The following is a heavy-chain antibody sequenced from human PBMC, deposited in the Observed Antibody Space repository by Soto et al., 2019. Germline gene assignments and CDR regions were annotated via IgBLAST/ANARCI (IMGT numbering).Heavy chain of an antibody. Sequence: VQLVQSGAEVRKPGASVKVSCKASGYTFTTYYIHWVRQAPGQGLEWMGTINPDSGSTSHAQSFQGRLTMTTDTSTSPVYMELNSLRSDDTAIYYCAREVGFGEIYSFDPWGQGPLVTVSS. CDR3: AREVGFGEIYSFDP. V-gene: IGHV1-46*03. CDR2: INPDSGST. J-gene: IGHJ5*02. CDR1: GYTFTTYY. D-gene: IGHD3-10*01.